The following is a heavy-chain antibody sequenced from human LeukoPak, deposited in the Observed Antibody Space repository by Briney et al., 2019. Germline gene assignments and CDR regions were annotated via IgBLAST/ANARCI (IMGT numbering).Heavy chain of an antibody. CDR3: AGDRNSGSSLDI. V-gene: IGHV1-2*02. Sequence: ASVTVSCKASGYTFTGYYIHWVRQAPAQGLGWMGWIYPYSGDTNYAQNFQGRVTMTRDTSISTAYMELSSLKSDDTAVYYCAGDRNSGSSLDIWGQGTMPTVSS. J-gene: IGHJ3*02. CDR1: GYTFTGYY. D-gene: IGHD6-6*01. CDR2: IYPYSGDT.